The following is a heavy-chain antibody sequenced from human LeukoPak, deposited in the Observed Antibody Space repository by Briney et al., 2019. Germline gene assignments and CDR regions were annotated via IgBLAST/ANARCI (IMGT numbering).Heavy chain of an antibody. CDR3: ARSFRGPTGSFDY. CDR2: IYPGDSDI. Sequence: GESLKISCKGSGYTFTSYWIGWVRQMPGKGLEWMGIIYPGDSDITYSPSLQGQVTLSADKSISTAYLHWSSLKASDTAMYYCARSFRGPTGSFDYWGQGTLVTVSS. J-gene: IGHJ4*02. V-gene: IGHV5-51*01. CDR1: GYTFTSYW. D-gene: IGHD4-17*01.